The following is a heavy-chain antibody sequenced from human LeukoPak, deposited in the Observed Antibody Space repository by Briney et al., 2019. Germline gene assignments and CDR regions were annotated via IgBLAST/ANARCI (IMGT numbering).Heavy chain of an antibody. CDR1: GGSISSYY. Sequence: PSQTLSLTCTVSGGSISSYYWSWIRQPPGKGLEWIGYIYYSGSTNYNPSLMSRVTISVDTSKNQFSLKLSSVTAADTAVYYCARELDYGDYGGWVDYWGQGTLVTVSS. D-gene: IGHD4-17*01. V-gene: IGHV4-59*01. CDR3: ARELDYGDYGGWVDY. CDR2: IYYSGST. J-gene: IGHJ4*02.